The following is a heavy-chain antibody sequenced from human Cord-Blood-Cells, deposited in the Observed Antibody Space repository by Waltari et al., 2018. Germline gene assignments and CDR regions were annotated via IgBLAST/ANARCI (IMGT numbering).Heavy chain of an antibody. J-gene: IGHJ4*02. D-gene: IGHD3-10*01. CDR1: GFTVSRNY. CDR2: SDSGGST. V-gene: IGHV3-53*01. Sequence: EVQLVESGGGLIQPGGSLRLSCAASGFTVSRNYMSWVRQAPGKGLEWVSVSDSGGSTYYADSVKGRFTISRDNSKNTLYLQMNSLRAEDTAVYYCARSRFGELYYFDYWGQGTLVTVSS. CDR3: ARSRFGELYYFDY.